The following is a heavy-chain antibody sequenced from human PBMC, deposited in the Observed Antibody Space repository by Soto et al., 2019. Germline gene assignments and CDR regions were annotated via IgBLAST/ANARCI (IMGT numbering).Heavy chain of an antibody. J-gene: IGHJ5*02. Sequence: TSETLSLTRTDSGGSISSYYWIWIRQPPGKGLEWIGYVYYSGSTNYNPSLKSRVTISVDTSKNQFSLKLSSVTAADTAVYYCARVVVVVPAAIIWFDPWGQGTLVTVSS. CDR2: VYYSGST. V-gene: IGHV4-59*01. CDR3: ARVVVVVPAAIIWFDP. CDR1: GGSISSYY. D-gene: IGHD2-2*02.